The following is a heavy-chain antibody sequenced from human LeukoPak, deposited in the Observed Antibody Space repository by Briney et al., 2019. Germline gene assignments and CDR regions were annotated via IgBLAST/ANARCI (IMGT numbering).Heavy chain of an antibody. J-gene: IGHJ4*02. CDR1: GFTFSSYA. CDR3: AKDMEDIVATDRVDY. V-gene: IGHV3-23*01. Sequence: PGGSLRLSCVASGFTFSSYAMSWVRQAPGKGLEWVSAISGSGGSTYYADSVKGRFTISRDNSKNTLYLQMNSLRAEDTAVYYCAKDMEDIVATDRVDYWGQGTLVTVSS. D-gene: IGHD5-12*01. CDR2: ISGSGGST.